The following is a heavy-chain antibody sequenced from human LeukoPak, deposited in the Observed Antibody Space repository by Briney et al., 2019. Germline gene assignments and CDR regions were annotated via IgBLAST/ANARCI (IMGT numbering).Heavy chain of an antibody. Sequence: TGGSLRLSCAASGFTFSSYGMSWVRQAPGKGLEWVSAISGSGGSTYYADSVKGRFTISRDNSKNTLYLQMNSLRAEDTAVYYCARAPGYGAAYYFDYWGQGTLVTVSS. J-gene: IGHJ4*02. V-gene: IGHV3-23*01. CDR1: GFTFSSYG. CDR3: ARAPGYGAAYYFDY. CDR2: ISGSGGST. D-gene: IGHD1-1*01.